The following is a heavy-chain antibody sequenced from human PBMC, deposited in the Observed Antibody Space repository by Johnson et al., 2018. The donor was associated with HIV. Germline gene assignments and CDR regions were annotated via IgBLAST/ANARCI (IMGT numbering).Heavy chain of an antibody. CDR2: ISFDGSNK. CDR3: ARIPGSGWEHDGFDL. Sequence: QVQLVESGGGAVQPGRSLRLSCAASGFTFSSYGMHWVRQAPGKGLEWVAVISFDGSNKYYADSVKGRFTISRDNSKNSLYLQMNSLRAEDTALYYCARIPGSGWEHDGFDLWGQGTMVTVSS. CDR1: GFTFSSYG. D-gene: IGHD6-19*01. V-gene: IGHV3-30*03. J-gene: IGHJ3*01.